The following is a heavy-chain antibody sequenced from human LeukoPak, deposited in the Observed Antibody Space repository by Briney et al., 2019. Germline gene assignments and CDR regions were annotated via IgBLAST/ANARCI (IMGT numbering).Heavy chain of an antibody. D-gene: IGHD2-15*01. J-gene: IGHJ4*02. V-gene: IGHV3-33*01. Sequence: PGGSLRLSCAASGFTFSSFGMHWVRQAPGRGLEWVALTWSDGSEYYYPDSVKGRFTISRDNSKNTVYLQMNSLRAEDTAVYFCARGRGYCRGGRCYSNYFDLWGQGTLVTVSS. CDR2: TWSDGSEY. CDR3: ARGRGYCRGGRCYSNYFDL. CDR1: GFTFSSFG.